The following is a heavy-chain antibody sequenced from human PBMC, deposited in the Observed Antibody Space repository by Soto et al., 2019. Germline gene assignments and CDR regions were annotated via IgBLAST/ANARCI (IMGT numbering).Heavy chain of an antibody. D-gene: IGHD1-1*01. CDR3: ARSGDNYNRLDY. J-gene: IGHJ4*02. V-gene: IGHV3-11*06. CDR1: GFTFRDYY. Sequence: GGSLRLSCEGSGFTFRDYYISWIRQAPGKGLEWISYSSNSGTFSRYADSVKGRFSISRDNTKSLLYLQMNSLSAEDTAVYYCARSGDNYNRLDYWGQGTPVTVSS. CDR2: SSNSGTFS.